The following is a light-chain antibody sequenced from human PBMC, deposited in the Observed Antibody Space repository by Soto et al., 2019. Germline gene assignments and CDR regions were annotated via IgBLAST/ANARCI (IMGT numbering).Light chain of an antibody. J-gene: IGLJ1*01. V-gene: IGLV2-14*01. CDR3: LSKTSSISYV. CDR1: SSDVGGYNY. CDR2: EVS. Sequence: SVLTQPASVSGSPGQSISVSCTGTSSDVGGYNYVSWYQQHPGKVPKLLIHEVSNRPSGVSNRFSGSKSGNTASLTISGLQAEDEADYYCLSKTSSISYVFGTGTKV.